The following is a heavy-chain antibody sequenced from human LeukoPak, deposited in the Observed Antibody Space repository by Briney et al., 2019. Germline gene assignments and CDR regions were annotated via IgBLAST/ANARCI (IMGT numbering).Heavy chain of an antibody. D-gene: IGHD1-26*01. CDR2: IVVGSGGT. V-gene: IGHV1-58*01. J-gene: IGHJ5*02. CDR3: AAERYSDSCCWFDP. CDR1: GFTFSTSA. Sequence: TSVKVSCKASGFTFSTSAVQWVRQARGQRLEWIGWIVVGSGGTKYAQELQGRLTITRDMSTNTAYMELSSLRSEDTAVYYCAAERYSDSCCWFDPWGQGTLVTVSS.